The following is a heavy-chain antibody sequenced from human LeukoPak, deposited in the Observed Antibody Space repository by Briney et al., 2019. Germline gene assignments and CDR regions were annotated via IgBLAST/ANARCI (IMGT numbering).Heavy chain of an antibody. Sequence: GGSLGLSCAASGFSASDYSISWIRQSPGKGPEWISYVMSGRGSTNYADSVKGRFTISRDNAKNSVALQLDGLRADDTAVYFCTRERRGSYYAFESWGQGTLVTVSS. V-gene: IGHV3-11*05. J-gene: IGHJ4*02. D-gene: IGHD3-16*01. CDR3: TRERRGSYYAFES. CDR1: GFSASDYS. CDR2: VMSGRGST.